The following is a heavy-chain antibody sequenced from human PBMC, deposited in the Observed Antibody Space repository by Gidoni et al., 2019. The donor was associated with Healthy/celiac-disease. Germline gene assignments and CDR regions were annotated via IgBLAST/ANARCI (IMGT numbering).Heavy chain of an antibody. D-gene: IGHD4-17*01. CDR3: ARTTCYYYYYMDG. V-gene: IGHV1-8*01. Sequence: QVQLVQSGAEVNKPGASVQVSCKASGYTFASSDVNWVRQATGQGREWMGWMNPNSGNTGYAQKVQGRVTMTRNTSISTAYMELGSLRSEDTAVDYCARTTCYYYYYMDGWGKGTTVTVSS. CDR1: GYTFASSD. J-gene: IGHJ6*03. CDR2: MNPNSGNT.